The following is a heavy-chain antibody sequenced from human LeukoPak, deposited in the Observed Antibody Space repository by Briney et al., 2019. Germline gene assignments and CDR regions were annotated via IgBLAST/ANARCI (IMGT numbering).Heavy chain of an antibody. CDR2: ISYDGSNK. CDR1: EFIFSSYA. CDR3: ATLWFGELKTYYFYYYGVDV. D-gene: IGHD3-10*01. Sequence: GGSLRLSCAASEFIFSSYAMHWVRQAPGKGLEWVAVISYDGSNKYYADSVKGRFTISRDNSKDTLYLQMNSLRAEDTAVYYCATLWFGELKTYYFYYYGVDVWGQGTTVTVSS. J-gene: IGHJ6*02. V-gene: IGHV3-30-3*01.